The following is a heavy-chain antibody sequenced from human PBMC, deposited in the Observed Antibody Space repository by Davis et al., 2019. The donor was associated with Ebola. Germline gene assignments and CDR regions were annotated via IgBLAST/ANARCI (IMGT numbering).Heavy chain of an antibody. CDR2: IKSKTDGGST. Sequence: GESLKISCAASGFTFNNAWMSWVRQPPGKGLEWVGRIKSKTDGGSTDYAAPVKGRFSISRDDSKNTLYLQMSSLKTDDTAVYYCTTDWGYFAPWGQGTLVTVSS. CDR3: TTDWGYFAP. D-gene: IGHD3-16*01. J-gene: IGHJ5*02. V-gene: IGHV3-15*01. CDR1: GFTFNNAW.